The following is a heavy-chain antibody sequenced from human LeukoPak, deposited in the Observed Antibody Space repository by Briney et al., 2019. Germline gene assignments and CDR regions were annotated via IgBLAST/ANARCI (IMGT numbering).Heavy chain of an antibody. V-gene: IGHV3-21*01. D-gene: IGHD3-22*01. CDR1: GFTFDDFG. CDR3: ARHVVAVGFDY. Sequence: GGSLRLSCAASGFTFDDFGMSWVRQGPGKGLEWVSSITSSSSYIYYADSVKGRFTISRDNAKNSLYLQMNSLRAEDTAVYYCARHVVAVGFDYWGQGTLVTVSS. CDR2: ITSSSSYI. J-gene: IGHJ4*02.